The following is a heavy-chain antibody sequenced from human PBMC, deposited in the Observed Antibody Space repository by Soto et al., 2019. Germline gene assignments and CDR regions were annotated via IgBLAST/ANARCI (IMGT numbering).Heavy chain of an antibody. V-gene: IGHV1-2*04. Sequence: GASVKVSCKASGYTFTGYYMHWVRQAPGQGLEWMGWINPNSGGTNYAQKFQGWVTMTRDTSISTAYMELSRLRSDDTAVYYCAVIAARGPYYFDYWGQGTLVTVSS. CDR1: GYTFTGYY. CDR3: AVIAARGPYYFDY. J-gene: IGHJ4*02. D-gene: IGHD6-13*01. CDR2: INPNSGGT.